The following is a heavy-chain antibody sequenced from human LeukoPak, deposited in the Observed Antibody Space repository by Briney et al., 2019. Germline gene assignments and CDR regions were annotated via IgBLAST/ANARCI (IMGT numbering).Heavy chain of an antibody. CDR3: AREYGDTAVVDP. J-gene: IGHJ5*02. D-gene: IGHD5-18*01. Sequence: GGSLRLSCAASGFTFSSYSMNWVRQAPGKGLEWVSSISSSSSYIYYADSVKGRFTISRDNAKNSLYLQMNSLRAEDTAVYYCAREYGDTAVVDPWGQGTLVTVSS. CDR2: ISSSSSYI. CDR1: GFTFSSYS. V-gene: IGHV3-21*01.